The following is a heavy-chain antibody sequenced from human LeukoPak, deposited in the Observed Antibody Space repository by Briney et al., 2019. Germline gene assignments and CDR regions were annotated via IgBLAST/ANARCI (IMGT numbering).Heavy chain of an antibody. CDR2: ISGSGGST. CDR3: AKDPEQYQLLIFGAFDI. CDR1: GFTFSSYA. Sequence: GGSLRLSCAASGFTFSSYAMSWVRQAPGKGLEWVSAISGSGGSTYYADSVKGRFTISRDNSKNPLYLQMNSLRAEDTAVYYCAKDPEQYQLLIFGAFDIWGQGTMVTVSS. V-gene: IGHV3-23*01. J-gene: IGHJ3*02. D-gene: IGHD2-2*01.